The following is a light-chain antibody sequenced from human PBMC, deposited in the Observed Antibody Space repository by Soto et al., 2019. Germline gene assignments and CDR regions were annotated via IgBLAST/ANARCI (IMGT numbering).Light chain of an antibody. V-gene: IGKV3-15*01. CDR2: GAS. CDR1: QSVSSSN. Sequence: IVLTQSPGTLSLSPGERATLSCRASQSVSSSNLAWYQQKPGQAPRLLIYGASIRATGIPARFSGSGSGTEFTLTISSLQSEDFAVYYCQQYNNWPRTFGQGTKVDIK. J-gene: IGKJ1*01. CDR3: QQYNNWPRT.